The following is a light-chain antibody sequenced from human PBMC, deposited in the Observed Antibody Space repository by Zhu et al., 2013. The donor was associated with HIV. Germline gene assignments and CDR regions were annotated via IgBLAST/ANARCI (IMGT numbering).Light chain of an antibody. J-gene: IGKJ1*01. CDR2: AAS. Sequence: DIQMTQSPSSLSASVGDRVTITCRASQSISTYLNWYQQKPGKAPKLLIYAASTLQSGFPSRFSGSGSGTYFTLTISSLQPEDFATYYCQQSYSTPQFGQGTKVEIK. V-gene: IGKV1-39*01. CDR1: QSISTY. CDR3: QQSYSTPQ.